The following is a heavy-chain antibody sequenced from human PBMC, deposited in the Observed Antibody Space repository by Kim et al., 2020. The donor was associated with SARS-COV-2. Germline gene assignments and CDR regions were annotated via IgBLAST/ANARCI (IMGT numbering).Heavy chain of an antibody. Sequence: DSVKSRLPICRDNAKNSLYLQMNSLRTEDTAVYYCARDSYYYDSSAYYKDWGQGTLVTVSS. V-gene: IGHV3-11*04. J-gene: IGHJ4*02. D-gene: IGHD3-22*01. CDR3: ARDSYYYDSSAYYKD.